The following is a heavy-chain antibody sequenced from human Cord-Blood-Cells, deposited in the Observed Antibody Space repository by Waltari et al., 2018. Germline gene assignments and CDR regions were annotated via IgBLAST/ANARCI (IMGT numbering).Heavy chain of an antibody. V-gene: IGHV1-46*01. CDR1: GYTFPSYY. J-gene: IGHJ2*01. Sequence: QVQLVQSGAEVKKPGASVKVSCKASGYTFPSYYMHWVRQAPGQGLEWMGIINPSGGSTSYAQKFQGRVTMTRDTSTSTVYMELSSLRSEDTAVYYCASRGRDWYFDLWGRGTLVTVSS. CDR3: ASRGRDWYFDL. CDR2: INPSGGST. D-gene: IGHD3-10*01.